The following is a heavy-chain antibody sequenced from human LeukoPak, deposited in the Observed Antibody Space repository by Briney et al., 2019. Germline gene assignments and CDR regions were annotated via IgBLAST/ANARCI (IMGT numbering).Heavy chain of an antibody. Sequence: ADTLSLTCTLSDDSITTSYWRWLRQPAGKGRAWLGWGNRNRGVLYNFDVCSLRSRVVLSVDASKNQFYLILSGVTGAGTGVYYCARGNGWKLQDYWGQGIQVTISS. CDR2: GNRNRGVLYN. J-gene: IGHJ4*02. D-gene: IGHD4-23*01. CDR1: DDSITTSY. CDR3: ARGNGWKLQDY. V-gene: IGHV4-4*07.